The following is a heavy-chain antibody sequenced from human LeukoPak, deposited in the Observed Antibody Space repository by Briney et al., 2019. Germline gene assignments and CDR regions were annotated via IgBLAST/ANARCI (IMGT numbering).Heavy chain of an antibody. Sequence: GGSLRLSCAASGFTFSSYAMSWVRQAPGKGLEWVSAISGSGGSTYYADSVKGRFTISKDNSKNTLYLQMNSLRAEDTAVYYCAKDRSSLRYLPMDVWGKGTTVTVSS. CDR1: GFTFSSYA. D-gene: IGHD3-9*01. CDR2: ISGSGGST. J-gene: IGHJ6*04. V-gene: IGHV3-23*01. CDR3: AKDRSSLRYLPMDV.